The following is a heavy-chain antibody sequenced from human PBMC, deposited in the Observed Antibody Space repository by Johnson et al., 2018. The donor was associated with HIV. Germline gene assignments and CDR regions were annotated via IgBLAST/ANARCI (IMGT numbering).Heavy chain of an antibody. D-gene: IGHD6-13*01. CDR2: INWNGGSI. V-gene: IGHV3-20*04. CDR3: AKDFGGSSWYESGAFDI. J-gene: IGHJ3*02. CDR1: GFTFDDYG. Sequence: VQLVESVGGVARPGGSLRLSCEASGFTFDDYGMTWVRQPPGKGLEWVSGINWNGGSIAYADSVKGRFTISRDNAKNSLYLQMNRLRAEEPALYYCAKDFGGSSWYESGAFDIWGQGTMVTVSS.